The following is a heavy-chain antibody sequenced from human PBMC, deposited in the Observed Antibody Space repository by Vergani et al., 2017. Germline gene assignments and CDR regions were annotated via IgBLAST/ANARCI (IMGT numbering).Heavy chain of an antibody. Sequence: EVQLLESGGGLVQPGGSLRLSCAASGFTFSSYAMSWVRQAPGKGLEWVSAISGSGGSTYYADSVKGRFTISRDNSKNTLYLQMNSLRAEDTAVYYCASPPGYCSSTSCYTISWGQGTLVTVSS. CDR3: ASPPGYCSSTSCYTIS. CDR2: ISGSGGST. D-gene: IGHD2-2*01. V-gene: IGHV3-23*01. J-gene: IGHJ4*02. CDR1: GFTFSSYA.